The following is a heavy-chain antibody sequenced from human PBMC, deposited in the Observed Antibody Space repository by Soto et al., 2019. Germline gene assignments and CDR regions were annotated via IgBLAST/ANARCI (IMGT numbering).Heavy chain of an antibody. Sequence: GSLRLSCAASGFTFSDYYMSWIRQAPGKGLEWVSYISSSGSTIYYADSVKGRFTISRDNAKNSLYLQMNSLRAEDTAVYYCARGHGVTMVRGVITYYYYGMDVWGQGTTVTVSS. V-gene: IGHV3-11*01. CDR2: ISSSGSTI. J-gene: IGHJ6*02. CDR1: GFTFSDYY. D-gene: IGHD3-10*01. CDR3: ARGHGVTMVRGVITYYYYGMDV.